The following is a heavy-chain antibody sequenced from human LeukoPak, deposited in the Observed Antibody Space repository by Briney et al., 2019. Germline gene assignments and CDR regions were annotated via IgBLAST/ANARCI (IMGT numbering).Heavy chain of an antibody. Sequence: GGSLRLSCAASGFIFSNYGMHWVRQAPGKGLGWVSYISSSSSTIYYADSVKGRFTISRDNAKNSLYLQMNSLRDEDTAVYYCARDRYYYDSSGYYTEDYWGQGTLVTVPS. J-gene: IGHJ4*02. CDR2: ISSSSSTI. D-gene: IGHD3-22*01. CDR3: ARDRYYYDSSGYYTEDY. CDR1: GFIFSNYG. V-gene: IGHV3-48*02.